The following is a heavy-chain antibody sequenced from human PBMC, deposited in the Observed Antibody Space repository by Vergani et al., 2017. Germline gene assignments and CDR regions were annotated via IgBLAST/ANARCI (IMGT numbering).Heavy chain of an antibody. CDR1: GASITSGSFY. Sequence: QVHLTEAGPGLVKPSQTLSLTCTVSGASITSGSFYWSWIRQPAGKGLEWIGRIHASGTKNYNPSLRSRVTLSVDTSKNQFSLQLSSVTAADTAVYYCARASHCINCYSEGPNGPGYYYMDVWGKGTTVTVSS. V-gene: IGHV4-61*02. D-gene: IGHD2-21*01. CDR3: ARASHCINCYSEGPNGPGYYYMDV. J-gene: IGHJ6*03. CDR2: IHASGTK.